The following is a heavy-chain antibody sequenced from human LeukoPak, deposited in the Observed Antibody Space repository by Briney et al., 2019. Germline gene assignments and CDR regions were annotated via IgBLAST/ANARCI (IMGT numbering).Heavy chain of an antibody. CDR1: GFTFSSYW. CDR2: INTDGSTT. J-gene: IGHJ4*02. D-gene: IGHD5-24*01. CDR3: ARMFRRDGYKIIDY. Sequence: GGSLRLSCAASGFTFSSYWMSWVRQAPGKGLVWVSRINTDGSTTSYVDSVKGRFTISRDNTKNTLYLHMNSLRAEDTAVYYCARMFRRDGYKIIDYWGQGTLVTVSS. V-gene: IGHV3-74*01.